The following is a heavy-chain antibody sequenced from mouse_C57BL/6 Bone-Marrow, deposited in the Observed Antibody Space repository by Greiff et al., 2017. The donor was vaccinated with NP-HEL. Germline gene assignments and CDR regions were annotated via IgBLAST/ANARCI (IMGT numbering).Heavy chain of an antibody. CDR1: GYTFTDYY. CDR3: ARRYAPHYYAMDY. J-gene: IGHJ4*01. D-gene: IGHD2-10*02. CDR2: IYPGSGNT. V-gene: IGHV1-77*01. Sequence: LVESGAELARPGASFPLSFPSSGYTFTDYYINWVKQRTGQGLEWIGEIYPGSGNTCYNEKFKGKATLTADKSSSTAYMQLSSLTSEDAAVYCCARRYAPHYYAMDYWGQGTSVTVSS.